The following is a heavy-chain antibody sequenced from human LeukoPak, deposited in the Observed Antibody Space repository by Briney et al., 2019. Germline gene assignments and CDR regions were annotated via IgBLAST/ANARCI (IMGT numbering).Heavy chain of an antibody. CDR2: IYSGGST. CDR1: GFSVSSNY. J-gene: IGHJ4*03. Sequence: GGSLRLSCAASGFSVSSNYMSWVRQAPGKGLEWVAVIYSGGSTNYADSVKGRFTISRDNSKNTLYLLMNSLRAEDTAVYYCAKLIRDVTIYDFWGPGALVTVSS. CDR3: AKLIRDVTIYDF. V-gene: IGHV3-66*04. D-gene: IGHD5-24*01.